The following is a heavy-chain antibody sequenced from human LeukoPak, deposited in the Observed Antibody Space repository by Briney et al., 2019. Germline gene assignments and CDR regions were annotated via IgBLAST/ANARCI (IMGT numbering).Heavy chain of an antibody. CDR1: GYSFPTYW. D-gene: IGHD2-2*03. Sequence: GESLKIPCKGSGYSFPTYWIAWVRQMPGKGLEWMGIIYPDESNIRYSPSFQGQVTISADKSISTAYLQWSSLKASDTAMYYCARPPSRGYSSSFEYWGQGTLVTVPS. V-gene: IGHV5-51*01. CDR2: IYPDESNI. CDR3: ARPPSRGYSSSFEY. J-gene: IGHJ4*02.